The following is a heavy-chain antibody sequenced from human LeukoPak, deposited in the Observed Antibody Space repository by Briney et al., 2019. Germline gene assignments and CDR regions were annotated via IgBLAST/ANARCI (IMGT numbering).Heavy chain of an antibody. CDR1: GGSFSSYA. V-gene: IGHV1-69*13. D-gene: IGHD1-26*01. J-gene: IGHJ5*02. CDR2: TIPIFGTA. CDR3: AREVEWELPCPWFDP. Sequence: ASVKVSCTASGGSFSSYAISWVRQAPGQGLEWMGGTIPIFGTANYAQKFQGRVTITADESTSTAYMELSSLRSEDTAVYYCAREVEWELPCPWFDPWGQGTLVTVSS.